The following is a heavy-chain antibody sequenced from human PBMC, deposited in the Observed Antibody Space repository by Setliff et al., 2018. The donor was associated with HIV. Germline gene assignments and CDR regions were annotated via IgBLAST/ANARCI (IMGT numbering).Heavy chain of an antibody. D-gene: IGHD2-21*02. V-gene: IGHV4-31*03. CDR3: ARAVCGGDCYSRLNWFDP. Sequence: SETLSLTCTVSGGSISSGDYYWGWIRQHPGKGLEWIGYIYYSGSTYYNPSLKSRVTISVDTSKNQFSLRLSSVTAADTAVYYCARAVCGGDCYSRLNWFDPWGQGTLVTVS. CDR2: IYYSGST. J-gene: IGHJ5*02. CDR1: GGSISSGDYY.